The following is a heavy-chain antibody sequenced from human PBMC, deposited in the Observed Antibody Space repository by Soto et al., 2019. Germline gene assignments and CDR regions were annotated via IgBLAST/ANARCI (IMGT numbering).Heavy chain of an antibody. D-gene: IGHD5-12*01. CDR1: GGSFSSFC. J-gene: IGHJ1*01. CDR2: IIPVFGRP. V-gene: IGHV1-69*13. Sequence: SVKVSCKASGGSFSSFCISWVRQAPGQGLEWMGGIIPVFGRPNYAQRFRGRLTITADESTNTVYLELIDLRSEDTAVYYCAREGSGYNLWGQGTQVTVSS. CDR3: AREGSGYNL.